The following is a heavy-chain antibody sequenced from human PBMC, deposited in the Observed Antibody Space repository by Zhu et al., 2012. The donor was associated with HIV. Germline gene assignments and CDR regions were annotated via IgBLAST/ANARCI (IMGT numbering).Heavy chain of an antibody. CDR3: ASLDYYDSGGYYYVAFDI. Sequence: QVHLQQWGAGLLKPSETLSLTCAVYGGSFSGYYWNWIRQPPGKGLEWIGEINHSGSTNYNPSLKSRVTISVDTSKNQFSLKLSSVTAADTAVYYCASLDYYDSGGYYYVAFDIWGQGTMVTVSS. D-gene: IGHD3-22*01. J-gene: IGHJ3*02. CDR2: INHSGST. V-gene: IGHV4-34*01. CDR1: GGSFSGYY.